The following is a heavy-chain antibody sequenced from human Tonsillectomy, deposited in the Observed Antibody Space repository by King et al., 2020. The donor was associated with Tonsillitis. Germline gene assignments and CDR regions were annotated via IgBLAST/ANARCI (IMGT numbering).Heavy chain of an antibody. CDR2: IRSKAYGGTT. CDR3: SNVWVVITPTDSFDM. J-gene: IGHJ3*02. D-gene: IGHD2-21*01. Sequence: EVQLVESGGGLVKPGRSLRLSCTASGFTFGDYAMSWFRQAPGKGLEWVGFIRSKAYGGTTEYAASVKGRFTISRDDSKSIAYLQMNSLKTEDTAVYYCSNVWVVITPTDSFDMWGQGTMVTVSS. CDR1: GFTFGDYA. V-gene: IGHV3-49*05.